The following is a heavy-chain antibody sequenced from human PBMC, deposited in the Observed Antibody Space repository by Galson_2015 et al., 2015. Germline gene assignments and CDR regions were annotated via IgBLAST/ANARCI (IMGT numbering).Heavy chain of an antibody. Sequence: SLRLSCAASGFTFSNYWMSWVRQAPGKGLEWVGLIKSETDGGTTDYAAPVKGRFTISRDDSKNTLYLQMNSLKTEDTAVYYCTTGGDYGRYWGQGTLVTVSS. CDR2: IKSETDGGTT. J-gene: IGHJ4*02. CDR1: GFTFSNYW. V-gene: IGHV3-15*01. CDR3: TTGGDYGRY. D-gene: IGHD4-17*01.